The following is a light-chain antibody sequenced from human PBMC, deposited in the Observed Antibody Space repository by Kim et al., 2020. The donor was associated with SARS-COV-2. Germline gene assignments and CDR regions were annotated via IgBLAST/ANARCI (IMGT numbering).Light chain of an antibody. Sequence: EIVLTQSPATLSLSPGERANLSCRASQSVSSYLAWYQQKPGQAPRLLIYGASNRATGIPARFSGSGSGTDFTLTISSLEPEDFAVYYCQQRSNWPPLFTFGPGTKVDIK. V-gene: IGKV3-11*01. CDR1: QSVSSY. CDR3: QQRSNWPPLFT. CDR2: GAS. J-gene: IGKJ3*01.